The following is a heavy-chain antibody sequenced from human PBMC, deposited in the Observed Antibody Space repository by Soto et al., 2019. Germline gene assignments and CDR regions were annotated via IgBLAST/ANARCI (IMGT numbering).Heavy chain of an antibody. CDR1: GFTFSSYS. CDR2: ISSSSSYI. CDR3: ARASQGYCSGGSCYYFDY. V-gene: IGHV3-21*01. J-gene: IGHJ4*02. Sequence: GGSLRLSCAASGFTFSSYSMNWVRQAPGKGLEWVSSISSSSSYIYYADSVKGRFTISRDNAKNSLYLQMNSLRAEDTAVYYCARASQGYCSGGSCYYFDYWGQGTLVTVSS. D-gene: IGHD2-15*01.